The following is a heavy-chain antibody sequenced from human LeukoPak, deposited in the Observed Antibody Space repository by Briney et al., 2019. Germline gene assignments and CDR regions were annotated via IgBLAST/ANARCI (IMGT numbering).Heavy chain of an antibody. D-gene: IGHD2-15*01. Sequence: GGSLRLSCAASGFTFSSYAMSWVRQAPGKGLEWVSSSGSGGGTYYADSVKGRSTISRDNSKNTLYLQMNSLRAEDTAVYYCTTRVVVGATKYFYYWGQGALVTVSS. CDR2: SSGSGGGT. CDR1: GFTFSSYA. V-gene: IGHV3-23*01. J-gene: IGHJ4*02. CDR3: TTRVVVGATKYFYY.